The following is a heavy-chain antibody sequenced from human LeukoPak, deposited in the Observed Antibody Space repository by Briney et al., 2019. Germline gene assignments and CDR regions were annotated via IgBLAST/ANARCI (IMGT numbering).Heavy chain of an antibody. CDR2: IYYSGST. CDR1: GGSISSSSYY. J-gene: IGHJ3*02. CDR3: ARGPGGEILWFGELTNDAFDI. Sequence: SETLSLTCTVSGGSISSSSYYWGWIRQPPGKGLEWIGTIYYSGSTYYNPSLKSRVTISVDTSKNQFSLKLSSVTAADTAVYYCARGPGGEILWFGELTNDAFDIWGQGTMVTVSS. V-gene: IGHV4-39*07. D-gene: IGHD3-10*01.